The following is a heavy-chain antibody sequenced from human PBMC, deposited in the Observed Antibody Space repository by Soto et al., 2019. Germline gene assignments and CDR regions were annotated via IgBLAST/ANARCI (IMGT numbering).Heavy chain of an antibody. CDR3: IAVAGKGPPYYYYGMDV. CDR2: ISGSGGST. V-gene: IGHV3-23*01. CDR1: GFTFSSYA. D-gene: IGHD6-19*01. J-gene: IGHJ6*02. Sequence: GGSLRLSCAASGFTFSSYAMSWVRQAPGKGLEWVSAISGSGGSTYYADSVKGRFTISRDNSKNTLYLQMNSLRAEDTAVYYCIAVAGKGPPYYYYGMDVWGQGTTVTVSS.